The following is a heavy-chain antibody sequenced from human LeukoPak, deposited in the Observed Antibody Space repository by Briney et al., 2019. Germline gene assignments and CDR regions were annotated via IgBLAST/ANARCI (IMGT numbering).Heavy chain of an antibody. V-gene: IGHV1-24*01. CDR2: FDPEQGIT. J-gene: IGHJ6*03. CDR1: GYTLTELS. CDR3: ASAPYTVTTNYYYMDV. D-gene: IGHD4-11*01. Sequence: RASVKVSCKVSGYTLTELSMHWVRQAPGKGLEWMGGFDPEQGITIYAQKLQGRVTMTEDTSTDTAYMELSSLRSDDTAVYYYASAPYTVTTNYYYMDVWGKGTTVTVSS.